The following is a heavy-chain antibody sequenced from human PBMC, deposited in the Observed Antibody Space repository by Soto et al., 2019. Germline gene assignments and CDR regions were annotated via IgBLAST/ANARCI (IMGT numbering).Heavy chain of an antibody. D-gene: IGHD3-10*01. CDR1: GFTFDDYA. J-gene: IGHJ1*01. CDR2: ISGDGGST. V-gene: IGHV3-43*02. Sequence: GGSLRLSCAASGFTFDDYAMHWVRQAPGKGLEWVSLISGDGGSTYYADSVKGRFTISRDNSKNSLYLQMNSLRTEDTALYYCAKDTTPRGRQYYYGSGSIAGNFQHWGQGTLVTVSS. CDR3: AKDTTPRGRQYYYGSGSIAGNFQH.